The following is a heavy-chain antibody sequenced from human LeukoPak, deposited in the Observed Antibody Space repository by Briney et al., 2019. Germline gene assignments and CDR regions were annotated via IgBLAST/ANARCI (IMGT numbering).Heavy chain of an antibody. J-gene: IGHJ4*02. CDR3: ARPPLYGSGSYYFDY. CDR2: IKQDGSEK. Sequence: GGSLRLSCAASGFTFSSYWMSWVRRAPGKGLEWVANIKQDGSEKYYVDSVKGRFTISRDNAKNSLYLQMNSLRAEDTAVYHCARPPLYGSGSYYFDYWGQGTLVTVSS. CDR1: GFTFSSYW. V-gene: IGHV3-7*01. D-gene: IGHD3-10*01.